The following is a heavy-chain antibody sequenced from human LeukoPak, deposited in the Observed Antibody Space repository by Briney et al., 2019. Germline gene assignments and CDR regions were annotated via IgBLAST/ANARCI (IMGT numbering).Heavy chain of an antibody. V-gene: IGHV3-48*02. CDR1: GFTFNAYS. Sequence: QPGGSLRLSCAASGFTFNAYSMNWVRQTPGKGLEWVSFITSSSTIIYYADSVKGRFTISRDNAKNSLYLQMNSLRDEDTAIYYCAKDLFNAFDIWGQGTMVTVSS. CDR3: AKDLFNAFDI. D-gene: IGHD2-21*01. CDR2: ITSSSTII. J-gene: IGHJ3*02.